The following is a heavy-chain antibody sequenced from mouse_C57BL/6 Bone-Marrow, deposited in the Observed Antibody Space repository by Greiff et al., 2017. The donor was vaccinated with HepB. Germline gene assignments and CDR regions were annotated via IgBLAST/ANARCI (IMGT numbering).Heavy chain of an antibody. CDR1: GYTFTSYW. V-gene: IGHV1-74*01. J-gene: IGHJ4*01. D-gene: IGHD2-5*01. CDR2: IHPSDSDT. Sequence: QVQLQQPGTELVKPGASVKLSCKASGYTFTSYWMHWVKQRPGQGLEWIGRIHPSDSDTNYNQKFKGKATLTVDKSSSTAYMQLSSLTSEDSAVYYCATYSNYVDAMDYWGQGTSVTVSS. CDR3: ATYSNYVDAMDY.